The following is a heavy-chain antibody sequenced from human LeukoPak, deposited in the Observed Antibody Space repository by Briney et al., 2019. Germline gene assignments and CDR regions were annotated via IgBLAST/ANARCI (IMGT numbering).Heavy chain of an antibody. Sequence: SETLSLTRTVSGGSISSGGYYWSWIRQHPGKGLEWIGYIYYSGSTYYNPSLKSRVTISVDTSKNQFSLKLSSVTAADTAVYYCARQGGGYSYGFENYFDYWGQGTLVTVSS. CDR2: IYYSGST. CDR1: GGSISSGGYY. J-gene: IGHJ4*02. D-gene: IGHD5-18*01. V-gene: IGHV4-31*03. CDR3: ARQGGGYSYGFENYFDY.